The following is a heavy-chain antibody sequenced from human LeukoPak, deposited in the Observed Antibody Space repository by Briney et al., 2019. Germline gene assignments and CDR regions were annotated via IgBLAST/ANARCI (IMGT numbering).Heavy chain of an antibody. D-gene: IGHD5-24*01. V-gene: IGHV6-1*01. CDR2: TYYRSKWYN. J-gene: IGHJ5*02. CDR1: GDSVSRNSAA. Sequence: SQTLSLTCAISGDSVSRNSAAWNWIRQSPSRGLEWLGRTYYRSKWYNDYAVSVESRITINPDTSKNQFFLQLNSVTPEDTAVYYCARADGDRDGYNFWFDPWGQGTLVTVSS. CDR3: ARADGDRDGYNFWFDP.